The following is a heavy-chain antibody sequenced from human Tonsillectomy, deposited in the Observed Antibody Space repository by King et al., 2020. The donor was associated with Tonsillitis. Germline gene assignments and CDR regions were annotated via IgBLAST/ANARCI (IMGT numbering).Heavy chain of an antibody. CDR3: ARVLNSDWSNWFDP. D-gene: IGHD6-19*01. V-gene: IGHV4-4*07. CDR2: IYTSGST. J-gene: IGHJ5*02. CDR1: GGSISNFY. Sequence: QLQESGPGLVKPSETLSLTCTVSGGSISNFYWSWIRQPAGKGLEWIGRIYTSGSTNHNPSLKSRVTMSVDTSKNQFSLKLSSVTAADTAVYYCARVLNSDWSNWFDPWGQGTLVTVSS.